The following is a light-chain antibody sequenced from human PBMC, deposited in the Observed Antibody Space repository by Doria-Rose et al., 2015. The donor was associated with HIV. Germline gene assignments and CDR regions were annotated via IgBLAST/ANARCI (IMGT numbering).Light chain of an antibody. CDR2: DAS. CDR1: PSVSIY. V-gene: IGKV3-11*01. J-gene: IGKJ3*01. CDR3: QQRSNWPPL. Sequence: GERVTLSCRASPSVSIYLAWYQHKPGQAPRLLIYDASNRATGIPARFSGSGSGTDFTLTISSLEPEDFAVYYCQQRSNWPPLFGPGTKVAIK.